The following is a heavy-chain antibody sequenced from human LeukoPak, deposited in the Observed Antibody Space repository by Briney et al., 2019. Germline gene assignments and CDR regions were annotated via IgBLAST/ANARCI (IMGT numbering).Heavy chain of an antibody. CDR3: ARDRVEDYYDFDY. J-gene: IGHJ4*02. CDR1: GYTFTGYY. CDR2: INPNSGGT. V-gene: IGHV1-2*02. D-gene: IGHD3-22*01. Sequence: ASVKVSCKASGYTFTGYYMHWVRQAPGQGLEWMGWINPNSGGTNYAQKFQGRVTMTRDTSISTAYMELSRLRSDDTAVYYCARDRVEDYYDFDYWGQGTLVTVSS.